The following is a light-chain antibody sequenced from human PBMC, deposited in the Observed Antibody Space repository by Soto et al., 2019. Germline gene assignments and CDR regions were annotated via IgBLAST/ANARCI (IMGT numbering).Light chain of an antibody. CDR2: DAS. CDR1: QSVSSY. J-gene: IGKJ4*02. Sequence: EIVLTQSPATLSLSPGERATLSCRASQSVSSYLALYQQKPGQAPRLLIYDASNRATGIPARFSGSGSGTDFTLTISSLEPEDFAFYDCQQRSNWPPSLTFGGGTKVDIK. CDR3: QQRSNWPPSLT. V-gene: IGKV3-11*01.